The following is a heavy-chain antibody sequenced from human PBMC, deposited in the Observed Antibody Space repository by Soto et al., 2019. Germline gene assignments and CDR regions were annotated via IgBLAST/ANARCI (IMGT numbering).Heavy chain of an antibody. CDR1: GFTFSDHH. J-gene: IGHJ4*02. Sequence: EVQLVESGGGLVQPGGSLRLSCAASGFTFSDHHMDWVLQAPGKGLEWVGRIRNKANNHTTEYASSVKGRFSISRDDSNNPLSLQMNRRKPADSAVSYCARDEILCTNGVCTASPHYLGQGTLVTFSS. V-gene: IGHV3-72*01. D-gene: IGHD2-8*01. CDR3: ARDEILCTNGVCTASPHY. CDR2: IRNKANNHTT.